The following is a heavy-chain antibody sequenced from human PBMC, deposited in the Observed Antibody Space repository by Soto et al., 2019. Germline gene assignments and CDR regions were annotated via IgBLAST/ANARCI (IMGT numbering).Heavy chain of an antibody. V-gene: IGHV3-30*18. Sequence: QVQLVESAGGVVQPGRSLRLSCAASGFTFSSYGMHWVRQAPGKGLEWVAVISYDGSNKYYADSVKGRFTISRDNSKNTLYLQMNSLRAEDTAVYYRAKDTRILLNWYFHLWGRGTLVTVSS. CDR3: AKDTRILLNWYFHL. CDR2: ISYDGSNK. CDR1: GFTFSSYG. J-gene: IGHJ2*01.